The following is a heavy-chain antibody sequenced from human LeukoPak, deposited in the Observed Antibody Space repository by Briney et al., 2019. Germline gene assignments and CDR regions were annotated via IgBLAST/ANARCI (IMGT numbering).Heavy chain of an antibody. CDR2: IYHTGDK. Sequence: SETLSLTCTVSGDSITSSYWSWIRQPPGKTLECLGYIYHTGDKMYNPSLRGRLTMSLDTSKNQASLRLTSVTAADTAVYFCAKTARVPFHWGQGTLVTVSS. V-gene: IGHV4-59*08. CDR3: AKTARVPFH. J-gene: IGHJ4*02. CDR1: GDSITSSY. D-gene: IGHD6-6*01.